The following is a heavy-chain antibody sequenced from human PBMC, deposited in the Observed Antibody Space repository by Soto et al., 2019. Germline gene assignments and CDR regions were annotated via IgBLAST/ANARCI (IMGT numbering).Heavy chain of an antibody. V-gene: IGHV4-30-2*01. CDR1: GGSISSGGYS. CDR2: VYHSGST. D-gene: IGHD2-15*01. CDR3: ARAGLSCSGGSCYTWFDP. J-gene: IGHJ5*02. Sequence: PSETLSLTCAVSGGSISSGGYSWSWIRQPPGKGLEWIGYVYHSGSTYYNPSLKSRVTISVDRSKNQFSLKLSSVTAADTAVYYCARAGLSCSGGSCYTWFDPWGQETLVTVSS.